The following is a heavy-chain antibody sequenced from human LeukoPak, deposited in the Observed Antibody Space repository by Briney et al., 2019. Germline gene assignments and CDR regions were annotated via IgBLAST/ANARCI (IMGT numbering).Heavy chain of an antibody. J-gene: IGHJ4*02. D-gene: IGHD3-22*01. CDR1: GFTFSSYA. CDR2: ISGSGDNT. V-gene: IGHV3-23*01. Sequence: GGSLRLSCAASGFTFSSYAMSWVRQAPGKGLEWVPGISGSGDNTYYADSVKGRFTISRDNSKNTLYVQVNSLGTEDTAAYYCAKGSYYDSSGSFYFDYWGQGTLVTVSS. CDR3: AKGSYYDSSGSFYFDY.